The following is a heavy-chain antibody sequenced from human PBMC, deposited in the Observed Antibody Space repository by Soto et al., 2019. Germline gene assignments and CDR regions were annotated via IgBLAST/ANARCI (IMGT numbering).Heavy chain of an antibody. V-gene: IGHV5-51*01. Sequence: GESLKISCKGSGYSFTSYWIGWVRQMPGKGLEWMGIIYPGDSDTRYSPSFQGQVTISADKSISTAYLRWSSLKASDTAMYYCASGISSSSADYYYYGMDVWGQGTTVTVSS. CDR2: IYPGDSDT. CDR3: ASGISSSSADYYYYGMDV. CDR1: GYSFTSYW. J-gene: IGHJ6*02. D-gene: IGHD6-6*01.